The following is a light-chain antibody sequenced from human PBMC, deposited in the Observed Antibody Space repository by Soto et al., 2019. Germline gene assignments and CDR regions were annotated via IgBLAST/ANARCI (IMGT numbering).Light chain of an antibody. J-gene: IGKJ1*01. CDR3: QQRSIWPWT. Sequence: EIVLTQSPATLTLYPGERATLSCRASWSVDRYLAWYQQKPGQAPRLLIYDASNRATGIPARFSGSGSGTDFTLTISRLEPEDVAVYYCQQRSIWPWTFGQGTKVEIK. CDR2: DAS. V-gene: IGKV3-11*01. CDR1: WSVDRY.